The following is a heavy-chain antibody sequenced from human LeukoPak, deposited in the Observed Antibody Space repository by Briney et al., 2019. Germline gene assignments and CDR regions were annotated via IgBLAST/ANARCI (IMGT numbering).Heavy chain of an antibody. J-gene: IGHJ3*02. CDR2: FYSGGST. Sequence: GGSLRLSCAASGFTFSNYGMHWVRQAPGKGLEWVSVFYSGGSTYYADSVKGRFTISRDNSKNTLYLQMNSLRADDTAVYYCAREENDAFDIWGQGTMVTVSS. CDR3: AREENDAFDI. V-gene: IGHV3-66*01. CDR1: GFTFSNYG.